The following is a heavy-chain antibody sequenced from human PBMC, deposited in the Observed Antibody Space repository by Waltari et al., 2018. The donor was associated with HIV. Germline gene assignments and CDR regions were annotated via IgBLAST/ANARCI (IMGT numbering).Heavy chain of an antibody. Sequence: QLQLQESGPGLVKPSETLSLICTVSGGSISSSSYYWGWIRQPPGKGLEWIGSIYYSGSTYDDPSLKSRVTISVDTSKNQFSLKLSSVTAADTAVYYCARPYSSSWYYFDYWGQGTLVTVSS. CDR1: GGSISSSSYY. CDR2: IYYSGST. V-gene: IGHV4-39*01. D-gene: IGHD6-13*01. J-gene: IGHJ4*02. CDR3: ARPYSSSWYYFDY.